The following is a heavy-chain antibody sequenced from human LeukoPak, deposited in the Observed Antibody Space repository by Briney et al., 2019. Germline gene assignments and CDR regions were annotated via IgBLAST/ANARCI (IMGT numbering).Heavy chain of an antibody. D-gene: IGHD6-6*01. CDR1: GFTFSSYW. V-gene: IGHV3-7*04. CDR3: ARGDSYSSSLGYFDY. CDR2: IKQDGSEK. Sequence: GGSLRLSCAASGFTFSSYWMSWVRQPPGKGLEWVANIKQDGSEKYYVDSVKGRFTISRDNAKNSLYLQMNSLRAEDTAVYYCARGDSYSSSLGYFDYWGQGTLVTVSS. J-gene: IGHJ4*02.